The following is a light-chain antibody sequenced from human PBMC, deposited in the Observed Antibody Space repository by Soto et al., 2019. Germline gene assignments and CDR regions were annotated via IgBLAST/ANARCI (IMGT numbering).Light chain of an antibody. CDR2: DVS. V-gene: IGLV2-14*01. Sequence: QSVLTQPASVSGSPGQSITISCTGTSSEVGGYNYVSWYQQHPGKAPKLMIYDVSNRPSGASNRFSGSKSGNTASLTISGLQAEDEADYYCSSYTSISTRVFGTGTKVTVL. J-gene: IGLJ1*01. CDR1: SSEVGGYNY. CDR3: SSYTSISTRV.